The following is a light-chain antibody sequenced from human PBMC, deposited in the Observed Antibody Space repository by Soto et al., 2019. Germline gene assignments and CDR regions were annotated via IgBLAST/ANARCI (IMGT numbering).Light chain of an antibody. CDR3: QQRSNWPPYT. V-gene: IGKV3-11*01. CDR2: DAS. J-gene: IGKJ2*01. Sequence: EIVLTQSPATLSLSPGESATLSCRASQSVSTYLAWYQHKPGLAPRLLISDASNRATGIPARFSGSGSGTDFPLTISGLEPEDFAVYYCQQRSNWPPYTFGQGTKLEIK. CDR1: QSVSTY.